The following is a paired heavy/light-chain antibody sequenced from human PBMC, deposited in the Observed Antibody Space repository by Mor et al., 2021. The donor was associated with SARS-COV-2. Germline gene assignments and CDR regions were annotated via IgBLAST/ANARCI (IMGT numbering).Heavy chain of an antibody. CDR3: ARFSLNIHGMDFYYYYGMDV. CDR1: GGTFSSYA. V-gene: IGHV1-69*05. D-gene: IGHD3-3*01. CDR2: IIPIFGTA. Sequence: QVQLVQSGAEVKKPGSSVKVSCKASGGTFSSYAISWVRQAPGQGLEWMGGIIPIFGTANYAQKFQGRVTITTDESTSTAYMELSSLRSEDTAVYYCARFSLNIHGMDFYYYYGMDVWGQGTTVTVSS. J-gene: IGHJ6*02.
Light chain of an antibody. CDR1: QSLLHSNGYNY. Sequence: DIVMTQSPLSLPVTPGEPASISCRSSQSLLHSNGYNYLDWYLQKPGQSPQLLIYLGSNRASGVPDRFSGSGSGTDFTLKISRVEAEDVGVYYCMQALQTPPAFTFGPGTKVDIK. V-gene: IGKV2-28*01. CDR3: MQALQTPPAFT. CDR2: LGS. J-gene: IGKJ3*01.